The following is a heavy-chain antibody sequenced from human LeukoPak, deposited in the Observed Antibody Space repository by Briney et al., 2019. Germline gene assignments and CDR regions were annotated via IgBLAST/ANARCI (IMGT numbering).Heavy chain of an antibody. J-gene: IGHJ4*02. Sequence: SATLSLTCSVSGGSVSSYYWSWIRQPAGKGLEWIGRIYPSGTTHYNPSLESRVTMSVDTSKNQFSLKLTSVTAADTAVYYCADDFGDWGQGTLVTVSS. CDR3: ADDFGD. CDR2: IYPSGTT. D-gene: IGHD4-17*01. CDR1: GGSVSSYY. V-gene: IGHV4-4*07.